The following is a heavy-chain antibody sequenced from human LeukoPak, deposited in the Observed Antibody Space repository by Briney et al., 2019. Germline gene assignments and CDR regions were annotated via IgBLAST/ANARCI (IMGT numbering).Heavy chain of an antibody. Sequence: GRSLRLSCAGPEFIFTTSLIHWVRQAPGKGLEWVTLIANDGREIYYSDSVKGRFTVSRDNSKNMLSLQMNSLRVEDTAVYYCVRDADISGYYSYSDYWGQGILVTVSS. V-gene: IGHV3-30*04. CDR3: VRDADISGYYSYSDY. CDR1: EFIFTTSL. J-gene: IGHJ4*02. D-gene: IGHD6-19*01. CDR2: IANDGREI.